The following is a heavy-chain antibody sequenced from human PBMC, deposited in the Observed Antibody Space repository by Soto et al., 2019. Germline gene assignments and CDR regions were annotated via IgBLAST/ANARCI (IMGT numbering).Heavy chain of an antibody. CDR1: GFAITCNGEG. CDR2: IYWADDK. J-gene: IGHJ4*02. Sequence: SGPTLVNPTQTLTLTCTFSGFAITCNGEGVGWIRQPPGKALEWLALIYWADDKRYSPSLRNRLTITLDNSKDQVILTMTDMGPADTATYYCAHGYVQLLATFHYFDSWGQGTQVTVSS. V-gene: IGHV2-5*02. CDR3: AHGYVQLLATFHYFDS. D-gene: IGHD2-2*01.